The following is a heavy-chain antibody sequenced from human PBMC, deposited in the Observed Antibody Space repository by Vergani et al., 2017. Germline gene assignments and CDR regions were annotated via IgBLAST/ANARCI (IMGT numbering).Heavy chain of an antibody. CDR2: ISSSSSTI. CDR1: GFTFSSYA. J-gene: IGHJ4*02. Sequence: EVQLLESGGGLVQPGGSLRLSCAASGFTFSSYAMSWVRQAPGKGLEWVSYISSSSSTIYYADSVKGRFTISRDNAKNSLYLQMNSLRAEDTAVYYCARIGHDYGDYWGQGTLVTVSS. CDR3: ARIGHDYGDY. V-gene: IGHV3-48*04.